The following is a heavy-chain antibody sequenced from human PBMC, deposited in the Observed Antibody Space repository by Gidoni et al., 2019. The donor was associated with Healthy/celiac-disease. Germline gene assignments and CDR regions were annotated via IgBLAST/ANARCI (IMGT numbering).Heavy chain of an antibody. V-gene: IGHV3-30*01. CDR1: GFTFSSSA. J-gene: IGHJ4*02. Sequence: QVQLVESGGGVVQPGMSLRPPCAASGFTFSSSAMPWVRQAPGKGLEWVAVISYDGSNKYYADSVKGRFTISRDNSKNTLYLQMNSLRAEDTAVYYCARESGLPSEIQLWFGGYFDYWGQGTLVTVSS. CDR3: ARESGLPSEIQLWFGGYFDY. CDR2: ISYDGSNK. D-gene: IGHD5-18*01.